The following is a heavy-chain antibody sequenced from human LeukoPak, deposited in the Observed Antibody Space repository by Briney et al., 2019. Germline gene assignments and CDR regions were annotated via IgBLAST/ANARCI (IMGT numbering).Heavy chain of an antibody. D-gene: IGHD6-6*01. CDR1: GYTFTGDF. J-gene: IGHJ5*02. CDR2: INSDSGGT. Sequence: ASVKVSCKASGYTFTGDFIHWVRRAPGQGLEWMGWINSDSGGTNYARKFQGRVTMTRDTSISTAYMELSSLRSDDTAVVYCARGNIATRRGENWFDPWGQGTLVTVSS. V-gene: IGHV1-2*02. CDR3: ARGNIATRRGENWFDP.